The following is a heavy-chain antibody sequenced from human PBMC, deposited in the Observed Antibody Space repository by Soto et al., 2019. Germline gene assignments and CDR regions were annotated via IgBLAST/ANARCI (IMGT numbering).Heavy chain of an antibody. CDR2: INAGNGNT. Sequence: QVQLVQSGAEVKKPGASVKVSCKASGYSFSNYEMHWVRQAPGQRLEWMGWINAGNGNTLYSQKFQGRITISRDTSATTTYMELSSLRSEDTAVFYCARDGPEDCSGGPCYRPWFDYWGQGTLVTVSS. V-gene: IGHV1-3*01. J-gene: IGHJ4*02. CDR1: GYSFSNYE. D-gene: IGHD2-15*01. CDR3: ARDGPEDCSGGPCYRPWFDY.